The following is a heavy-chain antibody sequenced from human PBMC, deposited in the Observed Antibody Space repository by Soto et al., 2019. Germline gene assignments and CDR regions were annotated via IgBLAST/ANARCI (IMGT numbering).Heavy chain of an antibody. CDR2: FNPMSGST. V-gene: IGHV1-46*04. CDR1: GYIFINYY. Sequence: QVQLVQSGAEVKKPGASVKISCKTSGYIFINYYIHWVRQAPGQGLEWVALFNPMSGSTNYAQKLQGRVTVTSDTATSPVYMELSSLRSEDTAVYYCARDLAAADYWGQGTLVTVSS. D-gene: IGHD6-13*01. J-gene: IGHJ4*02. CDR3: ARDLAAADY.